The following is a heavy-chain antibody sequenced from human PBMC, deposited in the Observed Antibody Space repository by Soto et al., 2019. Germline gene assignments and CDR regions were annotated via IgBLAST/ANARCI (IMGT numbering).Heavy chain of an antibody. Sequence: SETLSLTSTVSSGSVNSGTDYWSWIRQPPVKGLEWIWYTSNSGSAKYNPALRSRVTIPTETSTNHFSLKLTSVTAADTTVYYCARVRWLSEYDLLTGYYIFDQWGRGTRVTASA. J-gene: IGHJ4*02. CDR2: TSNSGSA. CDR3: ARVRWLSEYDLLTGYYIFDQ. D-gene: IGHD3-9*01. CDR1: SGSVNSGTDY. V-gene: IGHV4-61*03.